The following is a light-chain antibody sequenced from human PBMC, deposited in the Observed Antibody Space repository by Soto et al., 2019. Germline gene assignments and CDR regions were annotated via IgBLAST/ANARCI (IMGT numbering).Light chain of an antibody. J-gene: IGLJ1*01. CDR2: QVT. CDR3: CSYSSSSTFYG. V-gene: IGLV2-14*01. CDR1: SSDVGGYYY. Sequence: QSVLTQPASVSGSPGQSITVSCTGTSSDVGGYYYVSWYQVHPGKAPKLMIFQVTNRPSGVSNRFSGSKSGNTASLTISGLRAEDEADYYCCSYSSSSTFYGFGTGTKVTVL.